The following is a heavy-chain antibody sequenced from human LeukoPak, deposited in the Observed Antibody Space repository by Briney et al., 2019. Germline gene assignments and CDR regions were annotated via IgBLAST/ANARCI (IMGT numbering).Heavy chain of an antibody. J-gene: IGHJ5*02. CDR2: INHSGST. CDR1: GGSFSGYY. D-gene: IGHD4-17*01. CDR3: ARVLNYGRVLDP. Sequence: SETLSLTCAVYGGSFSGYYWSWIRQPPGKGLEWVGEINHSGSTNYNPSLKSRVTISVDTSKNQFSLKLSSVTAADTAVYYCARVLNYGRVLDPWGQGTLVTVSS. V-gene: IGHV4-34*01.